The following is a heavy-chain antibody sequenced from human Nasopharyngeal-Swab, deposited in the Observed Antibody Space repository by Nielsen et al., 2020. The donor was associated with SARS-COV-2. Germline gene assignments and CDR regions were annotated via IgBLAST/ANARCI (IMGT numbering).Heavy chain of an antibody. Sequence: SETLSLTCTVSGGSISSGDYYWSWIRQPPGKGLEWIGYIYYSGSTYYNPSLKSRVTISVDTSKNQFSLKLCSVTAADTAVYYCARDSVGYYGSGYGRLYYYYYMDVWGKGTTVTVSS. D-gene: IGHD3-10*01. J-gene: IGHJ6*03. V-gene: IGHV4-30-4*01. CDR3: ARDSVGYYGSGYGRLYYYYYMDV. CDR1: GGSISSGDYY. CDR2: IYYSGST.